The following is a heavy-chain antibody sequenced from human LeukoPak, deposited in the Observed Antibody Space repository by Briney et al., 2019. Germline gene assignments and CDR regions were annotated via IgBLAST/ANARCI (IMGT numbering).Heavy chain of an antibody. CDR1: GGFISSYY. CDR2: IYTSGST. CDR3: ARPGLPYFGWSFEH. D-gene: IGHD3-9*01. Sequence: SETLSLTCTVSGGFISSYYWSWIRQPAGKGLEWLGRIYTSGSTNYNPSLKSRVTMSVDTSKNQFSLKLSSVTAADTAVYYCARPGLPYFGWSFEHWGQGTLVNVSS. V-gene: IGHV4-4*07. J-gene: IGHJ4*01.